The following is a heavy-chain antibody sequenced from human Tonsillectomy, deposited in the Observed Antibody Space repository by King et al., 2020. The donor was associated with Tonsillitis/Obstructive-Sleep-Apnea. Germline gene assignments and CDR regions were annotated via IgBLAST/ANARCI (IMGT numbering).Heavy chain of an antibody. CDR1: GGSLRTYY. J-gene: IGHJ6*03. CDR3: ARGYYYYYMDV. V-gene: IGHV4-59*01. CDR2: IYYNLST. Sequence: QLQESGPVLVKTSEALSLTCTVSGGSLRTYYWSGDRKPPGKGLEWIGYIYYNLSTNYNPSLKSRVTISVDTSKNQFSLKLSSVTAADTAVYYCARGYYYYYMDVWGKGTTVTVSS.